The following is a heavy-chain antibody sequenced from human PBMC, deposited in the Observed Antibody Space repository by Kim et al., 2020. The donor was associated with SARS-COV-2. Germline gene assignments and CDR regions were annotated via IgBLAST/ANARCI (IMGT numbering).Heavy chain of an antibody. Sequence: SVGGRFTISRDNSKNTLYRQMNSLRAEDTAVYYCVSGDDSSGYYWRSFDYWGQGTLVTVSS. D-gene: IGHD3-22*01. J-gene: IGHJ4*02. CDR3: VSGDDSSGYYWRSFDY. V-gene: IGHV3-30*07.